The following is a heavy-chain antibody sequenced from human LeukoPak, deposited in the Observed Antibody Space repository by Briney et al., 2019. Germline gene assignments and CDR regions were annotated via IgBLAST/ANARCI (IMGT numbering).Heavy chain of an antibody. J-gene: IGHJ4*02. CDR3: ATAGGLITFGGVIVDFDY. V-gene: IGHV1-24*01. CDR2: FDPEDGET. Sequence: ASVTVSCKVSGYTLTELSMHWVRQAPGKGLEWMGGFDPEDGETIYAQKFQGRVTMTEDTSTDTAYMELSSLRSEDTAVYYCATAGGLITFGGVIVDFDYWGQGTLVTVSS. CDR1: GYTLTELS. D-gene: IGHD3-16*02.